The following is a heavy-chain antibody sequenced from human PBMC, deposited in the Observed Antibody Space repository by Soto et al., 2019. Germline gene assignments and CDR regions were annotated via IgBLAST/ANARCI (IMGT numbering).Heavy chain of an antibody. CDR3: AKDPLGYCSGGSCYAYYYGMAV. J-gene: IGHJ6*02. D-gene: IGHD2-15*01. V-gene: IGHV3-30*18. CDR1: GFTFSSYG. CDR2: ISYDGSNK. Sequence: PGGSLRLSCAASGFTFSSYGMHWVRQAPGKGLEWVAVISYDGSNKYYADSVKGRFTISRDNSKNTLYLQMNSLRAEDTAVYYCAKDPLGYCSGGSCYAYYYGMAVWGQGTTVTVSS.